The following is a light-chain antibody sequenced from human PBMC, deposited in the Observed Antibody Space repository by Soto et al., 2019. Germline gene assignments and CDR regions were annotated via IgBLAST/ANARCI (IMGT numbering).Light chain of an antibody. Sequence: DIVMTQSPLSLPVTPGEPASISCRSSQSLVHSNGYNYLDWYLQKPGQSPQLLIYLGSNRASGVPDRFSGSGSGTDFTLKISRVEAEDVGVSYCMQTLQSWTFGQGTKVDIK. CDR3: MQTLQSWT. J-gene: IGKJ1*01. V-gene: IGKV2-28*01. CDR2: LGS. CDR1: QSLVHSNGYNY.